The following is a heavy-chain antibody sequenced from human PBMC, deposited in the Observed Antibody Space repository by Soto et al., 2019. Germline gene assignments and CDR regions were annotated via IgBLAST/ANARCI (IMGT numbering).Heavy chain of an antibody. V-gene: IGHV4-59*01. J-gene: IGHJ4*02. CDR2: IYYSGST. CDR1: GGSISSYY. D-gene: IGHD3-9*01. Sequence: QVQLQESGPGLVKPSETLSLTCTVSGGSISSYYWSWIRQPPGKVLEWIGYIYYSGSTNYNPSLKSRVTISVDTSKNQFSLQLSSVTAADTAVYYCARLDILTGYYGDYWGQGPLVTVSS. CDR3: ARLDILTGYYGDY.